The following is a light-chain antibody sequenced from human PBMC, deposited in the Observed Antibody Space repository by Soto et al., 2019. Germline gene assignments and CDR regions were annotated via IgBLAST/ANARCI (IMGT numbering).Light chain of an antibody. Sequence: QAVVTQEPSLTVSPGGTVTLTCGSSTGAVTSGHYPYWFQQKPGQAPRTLIYDTSNKHSWTPARFSGSLRGGKAALTLSGAQPEDEAEYYCLLSYSGADVVFGGGTKLTVL. J-gene: IGLJ2*01. CDR1: TGAVTSGHY. CDR3: LLSYSGADVV. CDR2: DTS. V-gene: IGLV7-46*01.